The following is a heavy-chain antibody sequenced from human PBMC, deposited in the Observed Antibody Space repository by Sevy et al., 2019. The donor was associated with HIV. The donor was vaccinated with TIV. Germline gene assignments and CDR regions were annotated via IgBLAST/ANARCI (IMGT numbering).Heavy chain of an antibody. CDR1: GFIFSNFA. D-gene: IGHD1-26*01. Sequence: GGSLRLSCTVSGFIFSNFAMHWVRQAPGKGLKWVAVTSYDGSHKYYADSVKGRFTVSRDNSRNILSLEMSSLTRDDTAVYYCARGENDDEFFQYWGQGTLVTISS. CDR3: ARGENDDEFFQY. CDR2: TSYDGSHK. J-gene: IGHJ1*01. V-gene: IGHV3-30*04.